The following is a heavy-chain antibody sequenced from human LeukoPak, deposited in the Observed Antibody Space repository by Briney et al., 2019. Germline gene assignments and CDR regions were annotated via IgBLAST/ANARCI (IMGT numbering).Heavy chain of an antibody. D-gene: IGHD6-19*01. J-gene: IGHJ6*02. CDR3: ARRVAVAGLDYYYGMDV. CDR2: IYYSGST. Sequence: SETLSLTCTVSGGSISSYHWSWIRQPPGKGLEWIGYIYYSGSTNYNPSLKSRVTISVDTSKNQFPLKLSSVTAADTAVYYCARRVAVAGLDYYYGMDVWGQGTTVTVSS. CDR1: GGSISSYH. V-gene: IGHV4-59*08.